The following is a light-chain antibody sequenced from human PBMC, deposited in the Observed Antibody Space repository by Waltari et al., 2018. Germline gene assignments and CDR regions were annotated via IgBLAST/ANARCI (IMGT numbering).Light chain of an antibody. Sequence: DIQMTQSPSSLSASVGDRVTITCRASEDLGRYLNWYQQKPGKAPKLLIYTASTLESGVPSSFSGSGSGTDFALTISSLQPEDFATYYCQVSHAFGQGTKLEIK. CDR3: QVSHA. CDR2: TAS. J-gene: IGKJ2*01. V-gene: IGKV1-39*01. CDR1: EDLGRY.